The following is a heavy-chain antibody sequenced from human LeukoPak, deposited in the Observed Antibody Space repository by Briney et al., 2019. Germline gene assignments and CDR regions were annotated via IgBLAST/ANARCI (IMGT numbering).Heavy chain of an antibody. D-gene: IGHD3-22*01. CDR3: ARANYDDSSGYQSLFYFDY. CDR2: IWYDGTKK. Sequence: GGSLRLSCAASGFTFSSYGMHWVRQAPGKGLEWVALIWYDGTKKYYADYVKGRVTVSRDNSKNTLFLQMSSLRDEDTAVYYCARANYDDSSGYQSLFYFDYWGQGTLVTVSS. J-gene: IGHJ4*02. V-gene: IGHV3-33*01. CDR1: GFTFSSYG.